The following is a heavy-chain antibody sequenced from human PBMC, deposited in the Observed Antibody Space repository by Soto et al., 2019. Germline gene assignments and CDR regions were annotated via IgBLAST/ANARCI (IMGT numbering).Heavy chain of an antibody. CDR3: AMTRGAMICAISVYGMDV. CDR1: GFSFSSFA. CDR2: IRGSADST. Sequence: EVQLSESGGGFIHPGGSLRLSCAASGFSFSSFAMNWVRQAPGKGLERDSIIRGSADSTFYAYSVKGRFTISGDNSKSKLYLQINSLRAEDTAVYYCAMTRGAMICAISVYGMDVWGQVTTVTVSS. V-gene: IGHV3-23*01. D-gene: IGHD2-21*01. J-gene: IGHJ6*02.